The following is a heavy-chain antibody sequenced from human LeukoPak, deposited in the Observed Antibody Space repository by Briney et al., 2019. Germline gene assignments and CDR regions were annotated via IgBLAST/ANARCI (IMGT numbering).Heavy chain of an antibody. Sequence: SETVSLTCTVSGASISSYYWSWIRQPPGKGLEWIGYTYYSGNTNYNPSLKSRVTISVDTSKNQFSLKLSSVTAADTAVYYCARNKGYCSTTSCYPWFDPWGQGTLVTASS. J-gene: IGHJ5*02. CDR3: ARNKGYCSTTSCYPWFDP. D-gene: IGHD2-2*01. V-gene: IGHV4-59*08. CDR2: TYYSGNT. CDR1: GASISSYY.